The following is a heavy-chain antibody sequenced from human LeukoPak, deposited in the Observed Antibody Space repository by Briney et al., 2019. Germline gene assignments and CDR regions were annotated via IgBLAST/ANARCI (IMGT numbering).Heavy chain of an antibody. J-gene: IGHJ4*02. CDR3: ARVHDSSGYDSYYFDC. Sequence: GGSLRLSCATSGFTFSSYEMNWVRQAPGEGLEWVSYISSSGSTIYYADSVKGRFTISRDNAKNSLYLQMNSLRAEDTAVYYCARVHDSSGYDSYYFDCWGQGTLVTVSS. CDR2: ISSSGSTI. D-gene: IGHD3-22*01. V-gene: IGHV3-48*03. CDR1: GFTFSSYE.